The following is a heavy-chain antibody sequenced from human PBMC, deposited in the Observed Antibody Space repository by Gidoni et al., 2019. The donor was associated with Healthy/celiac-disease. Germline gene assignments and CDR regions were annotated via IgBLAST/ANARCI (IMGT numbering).Heavy chain of an antibody. D-gene: IGHD2-15*01. Sequence: QLQLQESGPGLVKPSETLSLTCTVSGGSISSSSYYWGWIRQPPGKGLEWIGSIYYSGSTYYNPSLKSRVTISVDTSKNQFSLKLSSVTAADTAVYYCALYCSGGSCHEYYFDYWGQGTLVTVSS. J-gene: IGHJ4*02. CDR3: ALYCSGGSCHEYYFDY. V-gene: IGHV4-39*01. CDR1: GGSISSSSYY. CDR2: IYYSGST.